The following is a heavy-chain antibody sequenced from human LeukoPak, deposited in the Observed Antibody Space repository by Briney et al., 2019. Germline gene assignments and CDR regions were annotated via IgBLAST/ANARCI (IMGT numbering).Heavy chain of an antibody. V-gene: IGHV3-30*02. D-gene: IGHD6-13*01. CDR1: GFTFSSYG. J-gene: IGHJ4*02. Sequence: PGGSLRLSCAASGFTFSSYGMHWVRQAPGKGLEWVAFIRYDGSNKYYADSVKGRFTISRDNSKNTLYLQMNSLRAEDTAVYYCHAIHSSSWTLDYWGQGTLVTVSS. CDR2: IRYDGSNK. CDR3: HAIHSSSWTLDY.